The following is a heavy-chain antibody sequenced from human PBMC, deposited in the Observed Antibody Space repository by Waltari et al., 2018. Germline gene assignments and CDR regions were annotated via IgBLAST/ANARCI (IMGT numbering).Heavy chain of an antibody. CDR3: SRGTGLDY. J-gene: IGHJ4*02. CDR1: GGSISSTY. D-gene: IGHD1-1*01. Sequence: QLQLQESGPGLVKPSETLSVTCAVSGGSISSTYWSWIRQAPGKGLEWIGYIFGSGSVTSYSSSLKSRVTLSVDTSKNQLSLRLRSVTAADTAVYYCSRGTGLDYWGQGVLVTVSS. V-gene: IGHV4-59*12. CDR2: IFGSGSVT.